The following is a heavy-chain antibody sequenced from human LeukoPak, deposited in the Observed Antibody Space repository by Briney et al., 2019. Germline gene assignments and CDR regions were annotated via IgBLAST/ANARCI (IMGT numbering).Heavy chain of an antibody. J-gene: IGHJ4*02. Sequence: GGSLRLSCAASGFTFSSYSMNWVRQAPGKGLEWVSAISGSGGSTYYADSVKGRFTISRDNSKNTLYLQMNSLRAEDTAVYYCAKDEQQLARLPYFDYWGQGTLVTVSS. V-gene: IGHV3-23*01. CDR3: AKDEQQLARLPYFDY. D-gene: IGHD6-13*01. CDR2: ISGSGGST. CDR1: GFTFSSYS.